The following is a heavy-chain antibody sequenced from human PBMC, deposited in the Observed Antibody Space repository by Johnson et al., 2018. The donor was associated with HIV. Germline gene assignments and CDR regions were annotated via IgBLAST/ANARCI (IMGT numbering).Heavy chain of an antibody. V-gene: IGHV3-30-3*01. CDR1: GFTFSSYA. CDR2: ISYDGSNK. CDR3: TTDPLPLGARPDAFDV. J-gene: IGHJ3*01. Sequence: QVQLVESGGGVVQPGRSLRLSCAASGFTFSSYAMHWVRQAPGKGLEWVAVISYDGSNKYYADSVKGRFTISSDNSKNTLYLQMNSLKTEDTAVYCCTTDPLPLGARPDAFDVWGQGTLVTVSS. D-gene: IGHD6-6*01.